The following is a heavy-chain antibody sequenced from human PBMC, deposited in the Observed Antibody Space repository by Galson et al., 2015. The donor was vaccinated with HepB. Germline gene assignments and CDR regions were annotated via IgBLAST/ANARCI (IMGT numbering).Heavy chain of an antibody. CDR1: GYTFTGYY. V-gene: IGHV1-2*06. CDR3: ARDQRGYCSGGSCHDY. J-gene: IGHJ4*02. Sequence: SVKVSCKASGYTFTGYYMHWVRQAPGQGLEWMGLINPNSGGTNYAQKFQGRVTMTRDTSISTAYMELSRLRSDDTAVYYCARDQRGYCSGGSCHDYWGQGTLVTVSS. D-gene: IGHD2-15*01. CDR2: INPNSGGT.